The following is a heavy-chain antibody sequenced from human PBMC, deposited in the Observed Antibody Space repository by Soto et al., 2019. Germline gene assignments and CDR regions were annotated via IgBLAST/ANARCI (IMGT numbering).Heavy chain of an antibody. Sequence: SVKVSCKASGGTFSSYAISWVRQAPGQGLEWMGGIIPIFGTANYAQKFQGRVTITADESTSTAYMELSSLRSEDTAVYYCARDAQLRFLEWPNYYSGMDVWGQGTTVTVSS. D-gene: IGHD3-3*01. CDR3: ARDAQLRFLEWPNYYSGMDV. V-gene: IGHV1-69*13. CDR1: GGTFSSYA. J-gene: IGHJ6*02. CDR2: IIPIFGTA.